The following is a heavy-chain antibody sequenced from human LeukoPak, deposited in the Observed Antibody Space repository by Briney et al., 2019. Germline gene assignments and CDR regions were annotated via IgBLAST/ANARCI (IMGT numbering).Heavy chain of an antibody. V-gene: IGHV3-9*01. CDR2: ISWNSGSI. Sequence: GGSLRLSCAASGFTFDDYAMHWVRQAPGKGLEWVSGISWNSGSIGYADSVKGRFTISRDNAKNSLYLQMNSLRAEDTALYYCASSGYDYWWFDPWGQGTLVTVSS. CDR3: ASSGYDYWWFDP. J-gene: IGHJ5*02. D-gene: IGHD5-12*01. CDR1: GFTFDDYA.